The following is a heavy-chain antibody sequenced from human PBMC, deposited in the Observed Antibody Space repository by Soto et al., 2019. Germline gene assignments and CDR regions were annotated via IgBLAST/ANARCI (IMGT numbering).Heavy chain of an antibody. CDR2: ISSSGSTI. J-gene: IGHJ4*02. V-gene: IGHV3-48*03. CDR3: ARDPKYSSSWYVYHAIYY. D-gene: IGHD6-13*01. Sequence: EVQLVESGGGLVQPGGSLRLSCAASGFTFSSYEMNWVRQAPGKGLEWVSYISSSGSTIYYADSVKGRFTISRDNAKNSLYLQINSLRAEDTAVYYCARDPKYSSSWYVYHAIYYWGQGTLVTVSS. CDR1: GFTFSSYE.